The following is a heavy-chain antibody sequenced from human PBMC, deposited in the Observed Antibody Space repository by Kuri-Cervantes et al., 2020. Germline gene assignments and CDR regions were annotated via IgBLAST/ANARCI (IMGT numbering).Heavy chain of an antibody. CDR1: GGSISSYY. D-gene: IGHD2-21*02. CDR3: AGGGDWPNSKIDY. V-gene: IGHV4-59*12. Sequence: SETLSLTCTVSGGSISSYYWGWIRQPPGKGLEWIGYIYYSGSTNYNPSLKSRVTISVDTSKNQFSLKLTSVTAADTAVYYCAGGGDWPNSKIDYWGQGTLVTVSS. CDR2: IYYSGST. J-gene: IGHJ4*02.